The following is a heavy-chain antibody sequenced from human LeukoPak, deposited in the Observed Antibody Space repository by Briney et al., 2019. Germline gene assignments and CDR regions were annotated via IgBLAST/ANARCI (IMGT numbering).Heavy chain of an antibody. V-gene: IGHV1-18*01. CDR3: ARGGRWELPRPYAFDI. Sequence: ASVKVSFKASGYTFTNYGISWVRQAPGQGLEGMGWISIYNGHTNYAQKLQGRVTMTTDTSTSTAYMDLRSLKSDDTAVYYCARGGRWELPRPYAFDIWGQGTMVTVSS. D-gene: IGHD1-26*01. CDR2: ISIYNGHT. J-gene: IGHJ3*02. CDR1: GYTFTNYG.